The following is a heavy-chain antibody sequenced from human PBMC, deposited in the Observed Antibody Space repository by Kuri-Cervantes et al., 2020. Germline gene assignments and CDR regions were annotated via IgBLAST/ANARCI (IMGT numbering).Heavy chain of an antibody. CDR2: IYYSEST. Sequence: SETLSLTCTVSGGSISSSTYYWGWIRQPPGKGLEWIGSIYYSESTYYNPSLKSRVTISVDTSKNQFSLKLSSVTAADTAVYYCARGLINLARPKFDYWGQGTLVTVSS. D-gene: IGHD3-16*01. V-gene: IGHV4-39*07. CDR1: GGSISSSTYY. CDR3: ARGLINLARPKFDY. J-gene: IGHJ4*02.